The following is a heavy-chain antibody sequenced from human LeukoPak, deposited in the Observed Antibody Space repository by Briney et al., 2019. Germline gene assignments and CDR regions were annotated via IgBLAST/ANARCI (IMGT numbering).Heavy chain of an antibody. CDR3: ASLGQQLIYGMDV. CDR1: GGSFSGYY. V-gene: IGHV4-34*01. J-gene: IGHJ6*02. Sequence: SETLSLTCAVYGGSFSGYYWSWIRQPPGKGLEWIGEINHSGSTNYNPSLKSRDTISVDTSKNQFSLKLSSVTAADTAVYYCASLGQQLIYGMDVWGQGTTVTVSS. CDR2: INHSGST. D-gene: IGHD6-13*01.